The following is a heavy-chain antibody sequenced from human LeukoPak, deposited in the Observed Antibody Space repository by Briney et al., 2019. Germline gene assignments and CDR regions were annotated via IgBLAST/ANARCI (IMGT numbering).Heavy chain of an antibody. D-gene: IGHD2-21*01. V-gene: IGHV3-7*01. Sequence: GGSLRLSCAASGFTFSSSWMSWVRQAPGKGLEWVANIKVDGSEKHYMASVKGRFTISRDNAKNSLYLQLNSLRAEDTAVYYCARGPSYCGGNCYYCFDYWGLGTLVSVSS. CDR2: IKVDGSEK. J-gene: IGHJ4*02. CDR1: GFTFSSSW. CDR3: ARGPSYCGGNCYYCFDY.